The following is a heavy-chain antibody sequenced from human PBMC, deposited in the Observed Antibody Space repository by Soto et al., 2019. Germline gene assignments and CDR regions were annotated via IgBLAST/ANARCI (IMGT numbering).Heavy chain of an antibody. CDR2: INPNSGGT. J-gene: IGHJ6*02. Sequence: QVQLVQAGAEVKKPGASVKVSCKASGYTFTDYYMHWVRQAPGQGLEWMGWINPNSGGTNYAQKFQGRVTMTRDTSISTAYMELNRLRSDDTAVYYCARDQSPSSGWPGMDVWGQGTPVTVS. V-gene: IGHV1-2*02. CDR1: GYTFTDYY. D-gene: IGHD6-19*01. CDR3: ARDQSPSSGWPGMDV.